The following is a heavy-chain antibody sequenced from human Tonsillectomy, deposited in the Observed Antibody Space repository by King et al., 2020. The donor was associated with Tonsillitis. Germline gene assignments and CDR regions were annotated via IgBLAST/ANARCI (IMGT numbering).Heavy chain of an antibody. V-gene: IGHV1-2*02. CDR1: GFFFTDYF. Sequence: QLVQSGADVKKPGASVKVSCKASGFFFTDYFMHWVRQAPGQGLEWMGWINPNRGDTTYGQHFQDRVIMTRDASASTGYMELSSLRSDDTAVYYCARDIPGVTAWDGAFDIWGQGTMVTVSS. CDR2: INPNRGDT. CDR3: ARDIPGVTAWDGAFDI. D-gene: IGHD2-2*02. J-gene: IGHJ3*02.